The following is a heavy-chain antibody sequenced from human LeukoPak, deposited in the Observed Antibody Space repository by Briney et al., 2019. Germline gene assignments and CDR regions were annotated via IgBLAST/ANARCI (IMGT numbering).Heavy chain of an antibody. D-gene: IGHD3-10*01. Sequence: GGSLRLSCAASVFTFRNYFIHWVRQAPCKGREWVAVTSSDLNVKLYADSVKGRFTISRDNSRSTLYLQMNSLRPEDTAIYYCAREGYYGSGSPPSLYFDYWGQGTLVTVSS. J-gene: IGHJ4*02. CDR2: TSSDLNVK. V-gene: IGHV3-30-3*01. CDR1: VFTFRNYF. CDR3: AREGYYGSGSPPSLYFDY.